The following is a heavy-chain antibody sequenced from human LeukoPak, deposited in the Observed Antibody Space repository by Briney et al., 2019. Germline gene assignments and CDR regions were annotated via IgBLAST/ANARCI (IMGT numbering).Heavy chain of an antibody. J-gene: IGHJ4*02. V-gene: IGHV1-69*04. Sequence: HAASVKVSCKASGGTFSSYTISWVRQAPGQGLEWMGRIIPILGIANHAQKFQGRVTITADKSTSTAYMELSSLRSEDTAVYYCARDWYSSRWYLDYWGQGTLVTVSS. CDR3: ARDWYSSRWYLDY. CDR1: GGTFSSYT. CDR2: IIPILGIA. D-gene: IGHD6-19*01.